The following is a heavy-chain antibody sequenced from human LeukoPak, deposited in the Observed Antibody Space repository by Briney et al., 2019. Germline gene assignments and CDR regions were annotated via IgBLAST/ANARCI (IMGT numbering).Heavy chain of an antibody. Sequence: PSETLSLTCTVSGGSISSGGYYWSWIRQHPGKGLEWIGYIYYSGSTYYNPSLKSRVTISVDTSKNQFSLKLNSVTAADTAVYYCAGRYGGNSSHDYWGQGTLVTVSS. CDR1: GGSISSGGYY. V-gene: IGHV4-31*03. CDR3: AGRYGGNSSHDY. CDR2: IYYSGST. D-gene: IGHD4-23*01. J-gene: IGHJ4*02.